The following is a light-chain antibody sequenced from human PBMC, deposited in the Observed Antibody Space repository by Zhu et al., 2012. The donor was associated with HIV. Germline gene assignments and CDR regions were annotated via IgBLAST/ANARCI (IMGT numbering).Light chain of an antibody. J-gene: IGKJ1*01. CDR3: QQYKDNLWS. Sequence: IQVTQSPPALSASVGDTVTITCRASQTVYSWLAWYQHKPGKAPKLLIYKSSSLDIGVPSRFSGSGSGTDFTLTITSLQPEDFATYFCQQYKDNLWSFGQGTKVE. CDR1: QTVYSW. V-gene: IGKV1-5*03. CDR2: KSS.